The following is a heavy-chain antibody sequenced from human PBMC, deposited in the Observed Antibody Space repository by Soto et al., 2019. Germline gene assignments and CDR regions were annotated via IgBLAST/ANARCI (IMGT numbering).Heavy chain of an antibody. CDR2: IWYDGSNK. Sequence: GGSLRLSCAASGFTFSSYGMHWVRQAPGKGLEWVAVIWYDGSNKYYADSVKGRFTISRDNSKNTLYLQMNSLRAEDTAVYYCASIPPMNGLYGMDVWGQGTTVTVSS. CDR3: ASIPPMNGLYGMDV. J-gene: IGHJ6*02. CDR1: GFTFSSYG. V-gene: IGHV3-33*01. D-gene: IGHD2-21*01.